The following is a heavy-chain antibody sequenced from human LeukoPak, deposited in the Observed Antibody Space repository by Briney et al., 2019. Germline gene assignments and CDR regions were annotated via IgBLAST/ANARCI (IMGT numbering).Heavy chain of an antibody. D-gene: IGHD2-2*01. V-gene: IGHV1-8*01. CDR3: ASYVFREGYCSSTSCYPGVYGMDV. CDR1: GYTFTSYD. Sequence: EASVKVSCKASGYTFTSYDINWVRQAAGQGLEWMGWMNPNSGNTGYAQKFQGRVTMTRHTSISTAYMELSSLRSEDTAVYYCASYVFREGYCSSTSCYPGVYGMDVWGQGTTVTVSS. CDR2: MNPNSGNT. J-gene: IGHJ6*02.